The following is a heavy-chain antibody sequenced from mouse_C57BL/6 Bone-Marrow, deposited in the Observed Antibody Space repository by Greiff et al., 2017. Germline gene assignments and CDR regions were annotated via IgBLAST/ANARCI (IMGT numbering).Heavy chain of an antibody. V-gene: IGHV14-2*01. CDR3: VLIYYDYDEVGDY. CDR1: GFNIKDYY. J-gene: IGHJ2*01. D-gene: IGHD2-4*01. Sequence: EVQLQQPGAELVKPGASVKLSCTASGFNIKDYYMHWVKQRTEQGLEWIGRIDPEDGETKYAPKFQGKATITADTSSNTAYLQLSSLTSADAAVYYCVLIYYDYDEVGDYWGRGTTLTVSS. CDR2: IDPEDGET.